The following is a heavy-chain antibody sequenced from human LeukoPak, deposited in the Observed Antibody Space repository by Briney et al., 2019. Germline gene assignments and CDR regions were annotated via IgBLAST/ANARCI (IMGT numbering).Heavy chain of an antibody. V-gene: IGHV4-59*11. Sequence: SETLSLTCTVSGGSISSHYWSWIRQPPGKGLEWIGYIYYSGSTNYNPSLKSRVTISVDTSKNQFSLKLSSVTAADTAVYYCASGIWFDPWGQGTLVTDSS. CDR2: IYYSGST. J-gene: IGHJ5*02. CDR1: GGSISSHY. CDR3: ASGIWFDP.